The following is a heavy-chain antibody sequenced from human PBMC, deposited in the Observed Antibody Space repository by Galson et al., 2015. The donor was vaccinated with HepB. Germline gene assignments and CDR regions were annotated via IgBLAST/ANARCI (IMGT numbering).Heavy chain of an antibody. Sequence: SLRLSCAASGFTFSSHAMSWVRQAPGKGLEWVSGISTSGGGTYYADSVKGRFTISRDDSKNTLSLQMISLRVEDTAVYYCAKYGSSSAYSFIDYWGQGTLVTVSS. CDR2: ISTSGGGT. J-gene: IGHJ4*02. CDR1: GFTFSSHA. D-gene: IGHD3-22*01. V-gene: IGHV3-23*01. CDR3: AKYGSSSAYSFIDY.